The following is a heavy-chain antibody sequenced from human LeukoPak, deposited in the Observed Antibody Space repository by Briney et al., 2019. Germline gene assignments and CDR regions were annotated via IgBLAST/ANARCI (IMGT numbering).Heavy chain of an antibody. D-gene: IGHD3-10*01. CDR2: IYSGGTT. CDR1: GFTFSSYA. V-gene: IGHV3-66*04. Sequence: GGSLRLSCAASGFTFSSYAMSWVRRAPGKGLEWVSVIYSGGTTHYTDSVKGRFTISRDDAKNTLYLQMTSLRAEDTAVYYCARLTVLSFGVDCWGQGTLVTVSS. J-gene: IGHJ4*02. CDR3: ARLTVLSFGVDC.